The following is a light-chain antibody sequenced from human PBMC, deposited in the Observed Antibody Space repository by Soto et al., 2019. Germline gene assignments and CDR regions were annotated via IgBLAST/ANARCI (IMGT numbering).Light chain of an antibody. CDR1: QSVGTY. CDR3: QQRSNWPRT. V-gene: IGKV3-11*01. Sequence: DIVLTQSPATLSLSPGERATLSCRASQSVGTYLAWYQQKPGQAPRLLIYDASNRATGVPARFSGSGSGTDFPLTISSLESEDFAVYYCQQRSNWPRTFGQGTKVELK. CDR2: DAS. J-gene: IGKJ1*01.